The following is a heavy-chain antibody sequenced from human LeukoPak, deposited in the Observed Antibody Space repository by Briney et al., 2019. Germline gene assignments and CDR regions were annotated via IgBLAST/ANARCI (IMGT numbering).Heavy chain of an antibody. V-gene: IGHV4-34*01. J-gene: IGHJ4*02. CDR1: GGSFSGYY. CDR3: ARSMVRGVIVAY. CDR2: INHSGST. Sequence: PWETLSLTCAVYGGSFSGYYWSWIRQPPGEGLEWIGEINHSGSTNYNPSLKSRVTISVDTSKNQFSLKLSSVTAADTAVYYCARSMVRGVIVAYWGQGTLVTVSS. D-gene: IGHD3-10*01.